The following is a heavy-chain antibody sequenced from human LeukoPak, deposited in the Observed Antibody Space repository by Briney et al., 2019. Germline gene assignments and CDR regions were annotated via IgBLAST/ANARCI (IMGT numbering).Heavy chain of an antibody. CDR2: IKQDGSEK. J-gene: IGHJ6*04. Sequence: QPGGSLRLSXAASGFTFSSYWMSWVRQAPGKGLEWVANIKQDGSEKYYVDSVKGRFTISRDNAKNSLYLQMNSLRAEDTAVYYCARDLLWFGEVMDVWGKGTTVTVSS. CDR1: GFTFSSYW. V-gene: IGHV3-7*01. D-gene: IGHD3-10*01. CDR3: ARDLLWFGEVMDV.